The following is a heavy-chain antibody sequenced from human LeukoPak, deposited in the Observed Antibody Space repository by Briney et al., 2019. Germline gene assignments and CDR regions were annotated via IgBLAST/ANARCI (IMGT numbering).Heavy chain of an antibody. CDR2: ISGSGGST. D-gene: IGHD3-3*01. V-gene: IGHV3-23*01. CDR3: AKVDPPSPHDFWSGYSDY. J-gene: IGHJ4*02. Sequence: PGGSLRLSCAASGFTFSSYAISWVRQAPGKGLEWVSAISGSGGSTYYADSVKGRFTISRDNSKNTLYLQMNSLRAEDTAVYYCAKVDPPSPHDFWSGYSDYWGQGTLVTVSS. CDR1: GFTFSSYA.